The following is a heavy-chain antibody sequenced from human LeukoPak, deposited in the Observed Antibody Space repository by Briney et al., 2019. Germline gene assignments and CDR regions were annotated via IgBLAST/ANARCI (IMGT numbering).Heavy chain of an antibody. CDR1: GGSISSGGYY. V-gene: IGHV4-31*03. J-gene: IGHJ4*02. Sequence: SQTLSLTCTVSGGSISSGGYYWSWIRQHPGKGLGWIGYIYYSGSTYYNPSLKSRVTISVDTSKNQFSLKLSSVTAADTAVYYCARSGYYYDSSGYSPLDYWGQGTLVTVSS. CDR3: ARSGYYYDSSGYSPLDY. D-gene: IGHD3-22*01. CDR2: IYYSGST.